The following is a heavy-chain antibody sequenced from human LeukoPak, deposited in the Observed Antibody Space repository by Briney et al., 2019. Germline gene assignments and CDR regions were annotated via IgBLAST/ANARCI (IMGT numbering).Heavy chain of an antibody. CDR3: AKDVGHTGN. CDR2: FGLYGGTT. CDR1: GLIFSSYA. Sequence: GGSLRLSCAASGLIFSSYAMTWVRQAPGKGLEWVSSFGLYGGTTHYADSVKGRFTISRDNSKNTLYLQMNSLRAEDTAVYYCAKDVGHTGNWGQGTLVTVSS. J-gene: IGHJ4*02. D-gene: IGHD5-18*01. V-gene: IGHV3-23*01.